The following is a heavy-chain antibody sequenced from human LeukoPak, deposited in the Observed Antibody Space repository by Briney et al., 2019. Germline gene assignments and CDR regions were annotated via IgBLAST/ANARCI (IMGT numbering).Heavy chain of an antibody. V-gene: IGHV4-59*01. J-gene: IGHJ5*02. CDR1: GGSISSYY. Sequence: SETLSLTCTVPGGSISSYYWSWIRQPPGKGLEWIGYIYHSGSTNYNPSLKSRVTISEDTSKNQFSLKLSSVTAADTAVYYCARDLAAAGTIDPWGQGTLVTVSS. D-gene: IGHD6-13*01. CDR2: IYHSGST. CDR3: ARDLAAAGTIDP.